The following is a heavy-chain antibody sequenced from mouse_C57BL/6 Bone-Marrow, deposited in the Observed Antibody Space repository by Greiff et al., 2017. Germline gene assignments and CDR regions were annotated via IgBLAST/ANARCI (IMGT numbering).Heavy chain of an antibody. CDR3: ADGYFYAMDY. CDR1: GYTFTSYT. D-gene: IGHD2-3*01. V-gene: IGHV1-4*01. CDR2: INPSSGYT. J-gene: IGHJ4*01. Sequence: VQLQQSGAELARPGASVKMSCKASGYTFTSYTMHWVKQRPGQGLEWIGYINPSSGYTKYNQKFKDKATLTADKSSSTAYMQLSSLTSEDSAVYYCADGYFYAMDYWGQGTSVTVSS.